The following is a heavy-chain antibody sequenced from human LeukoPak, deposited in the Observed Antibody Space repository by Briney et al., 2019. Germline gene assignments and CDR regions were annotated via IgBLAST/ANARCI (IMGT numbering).Heavy chain of an antibody. CDR3: ARVSVNIAAADYYFDY. D-gene: IGHD6-13*01. Sequence: ASVTVSCKASGYTFTSYYMHWVRQAPGQGLEWMGIINPSGGSTSYAQKFQGRVTMTRDTSTSTVYMELSSLRSEDTAVYYCARVSVNIAAADYYFDYWGQGTLVTVSS. V-gene: IGHV1-46*01. J-gene: IGHJ4*02. CDR1: GYTFTSYY. CDR2: INPSGGST.